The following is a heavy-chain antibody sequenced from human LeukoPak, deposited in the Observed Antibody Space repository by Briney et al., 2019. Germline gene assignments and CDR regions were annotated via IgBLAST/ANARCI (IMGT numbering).Heavy chain of an antibody. J-gene: IGHJ4*02. D-gene: IGHD6-13*01. V-gene: IGHV3-9*01. CDR2: ISWNSGSI. CDR1: GFTFDDYA. Sequence: GGSLRLSCAASGFTFDDYAMHWVRQAPGKGLEWVSGISWNSGSIGYADSVKGRFTISRDNAKNSLYLQMNSLRAEDTALYYCAKDSSSWYRTFDYWGQGTLVTVSS. CDR3: AKDSSSWYRTFDY.